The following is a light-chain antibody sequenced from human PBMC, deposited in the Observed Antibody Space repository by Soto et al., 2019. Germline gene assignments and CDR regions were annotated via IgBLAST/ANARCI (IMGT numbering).Light chain of an antibody. Sequence: QSVLTQPPSVSGAPGQRVTISCTGSSSNIGAGYDVHWYQHLPGTAPKLLIYGNNNRPSGVPDRFSGSKSGTSASLAITGLQAEDETHYYCQSFDSSLSVVFGGETKVTVL. CDR2: GNN. CDR1: SSNIGAGYD. CDR3: QSFDSSLSVV. J-gene: IGLJ2*01. V-gene: IGLV1-40*01.